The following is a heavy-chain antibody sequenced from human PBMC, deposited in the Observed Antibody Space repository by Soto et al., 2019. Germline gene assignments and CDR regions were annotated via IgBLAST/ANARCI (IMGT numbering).Heavy chain of an antibody. J-gene: IGHJ4*02. Sequence: QVQLQESGPGLVKPSGTVSLTCAVSSGSISSSNWWSWVRQPPGKGLEWIGEIYHSGSTNYNPSLKSRVTISVDKSKNQFSLKLSSVTAADTAVYYCARSVFSIFGVVISLDYCGQGTLVTVSS. D-gene: IGHD3-3*01. CDR3: ARSVFSIFGVVISLDY. V-gene: IGHV4-4*02. CDR1: SGSISSSNW. CDR2: IYHSGST.